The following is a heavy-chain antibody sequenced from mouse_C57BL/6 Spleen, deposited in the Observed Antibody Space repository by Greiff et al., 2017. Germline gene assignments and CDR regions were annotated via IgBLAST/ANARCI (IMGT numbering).Heavy chain of an antibody. J-gene: IGHJ4*01. CDR1: GYTFTGYW. CDR2: ILPGSGST. V-gene: IGHV1-9*01. CDR3: ARRSHYGSSYDYAMDY. D-gene: IGHD1-1*01. Sequence: VQLQQSGAELMKPGASVKLSCKATGYTFTGYWIEWVKQRPGHGLEWIGEILPGSGSTNYNEKFKGKATFTADTSSNTAYMQLSSLTTEDSAIYYCARRSHYGSSYDYAMDYWGQGTSVTVSS.